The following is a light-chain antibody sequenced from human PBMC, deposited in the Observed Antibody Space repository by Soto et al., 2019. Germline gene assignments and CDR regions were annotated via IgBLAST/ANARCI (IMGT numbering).Light chain of an antibody. CDR3: GSYTSSSTVV. CDR2: DVS. V-gene: IGLV2-14*03. Sequence: QSALTQPASVSGSPGQSITISCSGTSTDVGGYNYVSWYQHHPGKAPKLMMYDVSNRPSGVSNRYSGSKSGNTACLTISGLQAEEVADYYCGSYTSSSTVVFGGSTQVTLL. J-gene: IGLJ2*01. CDR1: STDVGGYNY.